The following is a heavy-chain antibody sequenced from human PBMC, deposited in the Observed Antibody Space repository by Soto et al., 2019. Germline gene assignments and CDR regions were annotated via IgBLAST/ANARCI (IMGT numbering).Heavy chain of an antibody. V-gene: IGHV3-23*01. CDR3: AKDVTIFFNY. Sequence: QGLRRGLEWVSAISGSGGSTYYADSVKGRFTISRDNSKNTLYLQMNSLRAEDTAVYYCAKDVTIFFNYWGQGTLVTVSS. CDR2: ISGSGGST. D-gene: IGHD3-3*01. J-gene: IGHJ4*02.